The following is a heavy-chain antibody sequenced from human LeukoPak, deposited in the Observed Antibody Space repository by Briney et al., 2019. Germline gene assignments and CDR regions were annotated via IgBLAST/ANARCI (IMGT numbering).Heavy chain of an antibody. Sequence: PSETLSLTCTVSGGSISSLTYYWGWIRQPPGRGLERIASIYYSGTTYYSPSLKSRVTISVNRSNNQFSLRLTSVTAADTAVYFCAGYSSGWPSGGGYWGQGTLVTVSS. CDR3: AGYSSGWPSGGGY. CDR1: GGSISSLTYY. CDR2: IYYSGTT. V-gene: IGHV4-39*01. J-gene: IGHJ4*02. D-gene: IGHD6-19*01.